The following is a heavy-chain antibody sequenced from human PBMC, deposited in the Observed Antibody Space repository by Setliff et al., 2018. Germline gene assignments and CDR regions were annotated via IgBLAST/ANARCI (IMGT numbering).Heavy chain of an antibody. Sequence: SGPTLVNPTQTLTLTCTFSGFSLNTAGMCVTWIRQPPGEALEWLVRIDWDDDKYYSTSLKTRLSISKDTSKNQVVLTMTDMDPVDTATYYCAREPRAVTGSTGAIDYWGPGTLVTVSS. D-gene: IGHD1-7*01. CDR3: AREPRAVTGSTGAIDY. CDR2: IDWDDDK. CDR1: GFSLNTAGMC. J-gene: IGHJ4*01. V-gene: IGHV2-70*11.